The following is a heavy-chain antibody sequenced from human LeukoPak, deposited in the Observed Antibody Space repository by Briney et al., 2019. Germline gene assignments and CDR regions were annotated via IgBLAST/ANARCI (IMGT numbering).Heavy chain of an antibody. CDR3: ARLWSSSQELDY. CDR1: GDSISSSCYY. Sequence: KPSETLSLTCTVSGDSISSSCYYWGWIRQPPGEGLEWVGSISYTGSTYYNPSLKSRVTISVDTSKIQFSLKLTSVTATDTAVYYCARLWSSSQELDYWGQGTLVTVSS. CDR2: ISYTGST. J-gene: IGHJ4*02. V-gene: IGHV4-39*01. D-gene: IGHD6-6*01.